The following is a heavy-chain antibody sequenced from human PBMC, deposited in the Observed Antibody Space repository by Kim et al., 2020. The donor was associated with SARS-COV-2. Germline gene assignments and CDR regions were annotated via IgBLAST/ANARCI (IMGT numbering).Heavy chain of an antibody. CDR2: INTNTGNP. CDR1: GYTFTSYA. CDR3: TRAGTPGYYYYGMDV. D-gene: IGHD6-19*01. V-gene: IGHV7-4-1*02. J-gene: IGHJ6*02. Sequence: ASVKVSCKASGYTFTSYAMNWVRQAPGQGLEWMGWINTNTGNPTYAQGFTGRFVFSLDTSVSTAYLQISSLKAEDTAVYYCTRAGTPGYYYYGMDVWGQGTTVTVSS.